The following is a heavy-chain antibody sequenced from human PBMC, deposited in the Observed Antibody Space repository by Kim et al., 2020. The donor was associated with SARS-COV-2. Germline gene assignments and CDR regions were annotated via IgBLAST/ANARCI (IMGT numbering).Heavy chain of an antibody. CDR3: ASWDNDSSP. CDR1: GGSISSSSYY. Sequence: SETLSLTCTVSGGSISSSSYYWGWIRQPPGKGLEWIGSIYYSGSTYYNPSLKSRVTISVDTSKNQFSLKLSSVTAADTAVYYCASWDNDSSPWGQGTLVTVSS. J-gene: IGHJ5*02. CDR2: IYYSGST. D-gene: IGHD6-13*01. V-gene: IGHV4-39*01.